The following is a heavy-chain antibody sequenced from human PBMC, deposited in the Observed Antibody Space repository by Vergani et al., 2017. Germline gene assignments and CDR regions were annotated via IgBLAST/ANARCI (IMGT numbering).Heavy chain of an antibody. CDR3: ARDKGTIFGVAPFDP. J-gene: IGHJ5*02. V-gene: IGHV4-34*01. D-gene: IGHD3-3*01. Sequence: QVQLQQWGAGLLKPSETLSLTCAVYGGSFSGYYWSWIRQPPGKGLEWIGEINHSGSTNYNPSLKSRVTISVDTSKNQFSLKLSSVTAADTAVYYCARDKGTIFGVAPFDPWGQGTLVTVSS. CDR2: INHSGST. CDR1: GGSFSGYY.